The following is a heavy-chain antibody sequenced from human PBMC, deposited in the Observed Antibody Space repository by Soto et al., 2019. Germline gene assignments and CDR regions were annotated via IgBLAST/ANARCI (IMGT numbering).Heavy chain of an antibody. CDR1: GGSISSGAYY. CDR2: IYYSGST. CDR3: ARSYYDFWSGYYTSAANNWFDP. J-gene: IGHJ5*02. Sequence: SETLSLTCTVSGGSISSGAYYWSWIREPPGKGLEWIGYIYYSGSTYYNPSLKSRVTISVDTSKNQFSLKLSSVTAADTAVYYCARSYYDFWSGYYTSAANNWFDPWGQGTLVTVS. V-gene: IGHV4-30-4*01. D-gene: IGHD3-3*01.